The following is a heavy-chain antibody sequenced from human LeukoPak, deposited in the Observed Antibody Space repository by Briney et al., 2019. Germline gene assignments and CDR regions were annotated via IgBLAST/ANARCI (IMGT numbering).Heavy chain of an antibody. CDR3: ARDWSTRGIVVVPAGP. J-gene: IGHJ5*02. CDR1: GYTFTGYY. V-gene: IGHV1-2*02. D-gene: IGHD2-2*01. Sequence: ASVKVSCKASGYTFTGYYMHWVRQAPGQGLEWMGWINPNSGGTNYAQKFQGRVTMARDTSISTAYMELSRLRSDDTAVYYCARDWSTRGIVVVPAGPWGQGTLVTVSS. CDR2: INPNSGGT.